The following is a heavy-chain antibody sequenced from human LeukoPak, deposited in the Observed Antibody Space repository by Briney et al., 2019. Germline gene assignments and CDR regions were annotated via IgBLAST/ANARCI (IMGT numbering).Heavy chain of an antibody. Sequence: ASVKVSCRASGYTFTAHYIHWVRQAPGQGLEWMGWIDPNSGGTNYAQKFLGSVTMTGDTSINTAFMELSRLRSDDTAIYYCARGRGTNMVRGVITNYFDLWGRGSLVTVSS. J-gene: IGHJ2*01. CDR2: IDPNSGGT. V-gene: IGHV1-2*02. CDR3: ARGRGTNMVRGVITNYFDL. CDR1: GYTFTAHY. D-gene: IGHD3-10*01.